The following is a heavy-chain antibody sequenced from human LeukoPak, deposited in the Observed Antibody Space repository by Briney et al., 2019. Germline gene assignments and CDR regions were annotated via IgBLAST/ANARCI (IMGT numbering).Heavy chain of an antibody. V-gene: IGHV4-59*12. J-gene: IGHJ4*02. Sequence: SETLSLTCTVSGGSISSYYWSWIRQPPGKGLEWIGYIYYSGSTYYNPSLKSRVTISVDTSKNQFSLKLSSVTAADTAVYYCARDPSPGPDYWGQGTLVTVSS. CDR2: IYYSGST. CDR3: ARDPSPGPDY. CDR1: GGSISSYY.